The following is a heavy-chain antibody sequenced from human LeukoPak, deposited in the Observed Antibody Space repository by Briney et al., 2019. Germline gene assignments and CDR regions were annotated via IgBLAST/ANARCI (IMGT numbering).Heavy chain of an antibody. Sequence: ASVKVSCKASGYTFTSYGISWVRQAPGQGLECMGWISAYNGNTNYAQKLQGRVTMTTDTSTSTAYMELRSLRSDDTAVYYCARRGDIVGATEFDYWGQGTLVTVSS. CDR2: ISAYNGNT. CDR3: ARRGDIVGATEFDY. V-gene: IGHV1-18*01. CDR1: GYTFTSYG. D-gene: IGHD1-26*01. J-gene: IGHJ4*02.